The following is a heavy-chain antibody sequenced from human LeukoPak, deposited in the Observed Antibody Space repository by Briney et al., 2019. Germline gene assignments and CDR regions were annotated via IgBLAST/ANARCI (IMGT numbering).Heavy chain of an antibody. CDR1: GGSISSSSYY. Sequence: SETLSLTCTVSGGSISSSSYYWGWIRQPPGKGLEWIGSIYYSGSTYYNPSLKSRVTISVDTSKNQFSLKLSSVTAAGTAVYYCASGYSYGYVWYWGQGTLVTVSS. V-gene: IGHV4-39*01. D-gene: IGHD5-18*01. J-gene: IGHJ4*02. CDR3: ASGYSYGYVWY. CDR2: IYYSGST.